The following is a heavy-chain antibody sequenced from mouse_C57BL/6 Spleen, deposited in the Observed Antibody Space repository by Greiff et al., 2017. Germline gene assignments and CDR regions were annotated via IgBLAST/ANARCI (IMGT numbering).Heavy chain of an antibody. Sequence: QVQLQQPGAELVRPGTSVKLSCKASGYTFTSYWMHWVKQRPGQGLEWIGVIDPSDSYTNYNQKFKGKATLTVDTSSSTAYMQLSSLTSVDSAVYYGASIYYGSSYYYAMDYWGQGTSVTVSS. CDR2: IDPSDSYT. D-gene: IGHD1-1*01. CDR1: GYTFTSYW. CDR3: ASIYYGSSYYYAMDY. J-gene: IGHJ4*01. V-gene: IGHV1-59*01.